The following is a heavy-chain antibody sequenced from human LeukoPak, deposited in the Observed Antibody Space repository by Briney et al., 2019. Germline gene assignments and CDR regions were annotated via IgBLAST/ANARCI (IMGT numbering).Heavy chain of an antibody. J-gene: IGHJ4*02. CDR1: GGSISSSSYY. CDR2: IYYSGST. V-gene: IGHV4-39*01. Sequence: SETLSLTCTVSGGSISSSSYYWGWIRQPPGKGLEWIGSIYYSGSTYYNPSLKSRVTISVDTSKNQFSLRLSSVTAADTAVYYCARHLRHLPDYWGQGTLVTVSS. CDR3: ARHLRHLPDY.